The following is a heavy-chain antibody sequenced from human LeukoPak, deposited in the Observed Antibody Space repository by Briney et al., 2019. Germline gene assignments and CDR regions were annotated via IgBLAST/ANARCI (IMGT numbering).Heavy chain of an antibody. Sequence: GGSLRLSCAASGFTVSNSYMSRVRQAPGKGLEWVSIIYSGGSTYYADSVKGRFTISRDNAKNSLYLQMNSLRAEDTALYYCARGGTGGYCTNGVSVDYWGQGTLVTVSS. J-gene: IGHJ4*02. D-gene: IGHD2-8*01. V-gene: IGHV3-53*01. CDR2: IYSGGST. CDR3: ARGGTGGYCTNGVSVDY. CDR1: GFTVSNSY.